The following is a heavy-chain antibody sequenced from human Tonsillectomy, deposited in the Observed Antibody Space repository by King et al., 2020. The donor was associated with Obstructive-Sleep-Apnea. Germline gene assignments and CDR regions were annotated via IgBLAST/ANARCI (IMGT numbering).Heavy chain of an antibody. CDR2: ISSSSASI. CDR3: AREDYYGSGSIDY. D-gene: IGHD3-10*01. V-gene: IGHV3-48*01. CDR1: GFTFSSYT. Sequence: VQLVESGGGLVQPGGSLRLSCAASGFTFSSYTMNWVRQAPGKGLEWVSYISSSSASIFYADSLKGRFTISRDNAKNSLYLQMNSLRADDTAVYFCAREDYYGSGSIDYWGQGTLVTVSS. J-gene: IGHJ4*02.